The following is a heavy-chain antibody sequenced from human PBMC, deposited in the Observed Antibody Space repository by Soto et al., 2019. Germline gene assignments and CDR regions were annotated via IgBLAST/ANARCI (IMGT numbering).Heavy chain of an antibody. V-gene: IGHV3-33*01. CDR3: AREFISGEPAALAYYSSGMDV. CDR1: GFTFSTYG. D-gene: IGHD2-2*01. CDR2: IWYDGSNK. Sequence: QVQLVESGGGVVQPGRSLRLSCAASGFTFSTYGMHWVRQAPGKGLEWVAVIWYDGSNKYYVDSVKGRFSISRDNSKNSLYVQMDSLRAEDTAVYFCAREFISGEPAALAYYSSGMDVWGQGTTVTVSS. J-gene: IGHJ6*02.